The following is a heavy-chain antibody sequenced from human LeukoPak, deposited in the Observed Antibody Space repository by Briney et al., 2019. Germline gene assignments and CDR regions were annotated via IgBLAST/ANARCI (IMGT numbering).Heavy chain of an antibody. CDR2: MNPNSGNT. V-gene: IGHV1-8*01. CDR1: GYTFTSYD. J-gene: IGHJ4*02. D-gene: IGHD3-3*01. Sequence: ASVKVSCKASGYTFTSYDINWVRQATGQGLEWMGWMNPNSGNTGYAQKFQGRVTMTRNTSISTAYMELSSLRSEDTAVYYCAMTRFGYDFWSGYYFSEVQDDYWGQGTLVTVSS. CDR3: AMTRFGYDFWSGYYFSEVQDDY.